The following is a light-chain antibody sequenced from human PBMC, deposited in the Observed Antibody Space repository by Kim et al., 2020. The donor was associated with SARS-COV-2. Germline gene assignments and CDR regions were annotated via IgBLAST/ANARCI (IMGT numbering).Light chain of an antibody. CDR1: QSIRNE. CDR3: LQDYSYPLT. CDR2: AAS. Sequence: ASVGDRVTITCRASQSIRNELGWYQQKPGKAPKLLIYAASSLQSGVPSRFSGSGSGTDFTLTISNTQPEDFATYYCLQDYSYPLTFGGGTKVDIK. J-gene: IGKJ4*01. V-gene: IGKV1-6*01.